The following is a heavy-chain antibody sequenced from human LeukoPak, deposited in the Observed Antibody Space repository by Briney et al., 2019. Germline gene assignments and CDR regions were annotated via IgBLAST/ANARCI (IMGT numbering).Heavy chain of an antibody. CDR2: INPNSGGT. CDR3: ATDSFSVTRHY. J-gene: IGHJ4*02. Sequence: ASVKVSCKASGYTCTGYYMHWGRQAPGQGLEWMGRINPNSGGTNYAQKFQGRVTMTRDTSISTAYMELSSLRSEDTAVYSCATDSFSVTRHYWGQGTLVTVSS. V-gene: IGHV1-2*06. CDR1: GYTCTGYY. D-gene: IGHD2-15*01.